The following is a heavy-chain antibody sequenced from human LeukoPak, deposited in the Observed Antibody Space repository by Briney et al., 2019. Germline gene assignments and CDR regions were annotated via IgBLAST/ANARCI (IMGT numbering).Heavy chain of an antibody. D-gene: IGHD2-21*01. CDR2: IYYSGST. J-gene: IGHJ4*02. CDR3: ARQFLYSFDY. Sequence: PSETLSLTCTVSGGSISSYYWSWIRQPPGKGLEWIGYIYYSGSTNYNPSLKSRVTISVDTSKNQFPLKLSSVTAADTAVYYCARQFLYSFDYWGQGTLVTVSS. CDR1: GGSISSYY. V-gene: IGHV4-59*08.